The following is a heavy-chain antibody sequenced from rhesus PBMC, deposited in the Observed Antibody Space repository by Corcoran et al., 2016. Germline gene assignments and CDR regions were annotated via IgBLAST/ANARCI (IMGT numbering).Heavy chain of an antibody. CDR1: GYSLSGYY. CDR2: ITDSGST. Sequence: VQLQESGPGLVKPSETLSLTCAVSGYSLSGYYWSWLRPATGQGLECIGYITDSGSTSHNPPLKSLSTISIDTSKNQFFLKLSSATAAATVVYYCATLATTYSFDYWGQGVLVTVSS. V-gene: IGHV4-122*02. J-gene: IGHJ4*01. CDR3: ATLATTYSFDY. D-gene: IGHD1-20*01.